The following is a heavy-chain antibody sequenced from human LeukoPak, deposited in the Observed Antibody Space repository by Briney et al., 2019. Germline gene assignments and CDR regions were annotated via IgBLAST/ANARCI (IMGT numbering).Heavy chain of an antibody. CDR3: ARGKYPYWYFDL. D-gene: IGHD2/OR15-2a*01. J-gene: IGHJ2*01. CDR2: ISSSSSSI. V-gene: IGHV3-48*02. Sequence: GGSLRLSCAASGFTFSSYNMNWVRQAPGKGLEWVSFISSSSSSIYYADSVSGQFTISRDNARNSLYLQMNSLRDEDTAVYYCARGKYPYWYFDLWGRGTLVTVSS. CDR1: GFTFSSYN.